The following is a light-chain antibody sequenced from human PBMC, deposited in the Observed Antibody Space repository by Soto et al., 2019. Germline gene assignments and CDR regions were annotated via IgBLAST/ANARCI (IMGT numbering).Light chain of an antibody. V-gene: IGLV2-14*01. CDR2: DVS. J-gene: IGLJ1*01. CDR3: SSYTSSSRSEYV. CDR1: SSDVGGYNY. Sequence: QSALTQPASVSGSPGQSITISCTGTSSDVGGYNYVSWYQQHPGKAPKLMIYDVSNRPSGVSNRFSGSKSGNTASLTISGLQAEDEADYYCSSYTSSSRSEYVFGTGTKRTVL.